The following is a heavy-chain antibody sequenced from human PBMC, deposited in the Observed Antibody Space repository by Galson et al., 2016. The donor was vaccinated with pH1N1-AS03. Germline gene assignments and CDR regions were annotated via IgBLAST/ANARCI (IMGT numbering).Heavy chain of an antibody. CDR1: GNTLTELS. Sequence: VKVSCKVSGNTLTELSIQWVRQAPGEGLDWMGGFDPDNTETVYAQKFQGRVTMTEDTSTDTAYMELSSLRAGDTAKYYCVTTAYAFGLGSVDAFDVWGQGTKVTVSS. CDR3: VTTAYAFGLGSVDAFDV. J-gene: IGHJ3*01. CDR2: FDPDNTET. D-gene: IGHD3-16*01. V-gene: IGHV1-24*01.